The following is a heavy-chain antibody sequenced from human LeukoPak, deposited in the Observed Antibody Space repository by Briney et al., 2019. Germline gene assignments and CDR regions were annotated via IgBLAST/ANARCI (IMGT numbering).Heavy chain of an antibody. J-gene: IGHJ5*02. D-gene: IGHD1-26*01. CDR1: GYTFTGYY. V-gene: IGHV1-46*01. CDR2: INPSGGST. CDR3: ANSGGGSYEDWFDP. Sequence: EASVKVSCKASGYTFTGYYLLWVRQAPGQGLEWMGFINPSGGSTSYAQKFQGRVTMTRDTSTSTVYMGLSSLRSEDTAVYYCANSGGGSYEDWFDPWGQGTLVTVSS.